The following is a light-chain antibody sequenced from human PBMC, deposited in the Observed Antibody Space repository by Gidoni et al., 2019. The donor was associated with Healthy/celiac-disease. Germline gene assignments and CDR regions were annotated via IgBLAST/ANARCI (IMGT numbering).Light chain of an antibody. CDR2: GAS. V-gene: IGKV3-15*01. CDR1: QSVSSN. CDR3: QHYGT. J-gene: IGKJ1*01. Sequence: EIVMTQSPATLSVSPGERATLSCRASQSVSSNLAWYQQKPGQAPRLLIYGASTRATGIPARFSGSGSGTEFTLTISSLQSEDFAVYYCQHYGTFXQXTKVEIK.